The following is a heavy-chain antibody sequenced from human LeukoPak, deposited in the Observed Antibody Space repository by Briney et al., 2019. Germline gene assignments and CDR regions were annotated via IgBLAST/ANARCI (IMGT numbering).Heavy chain of an antibody. CDR2: IYPGDSDT. D-gene: IGHD6-13*01. Sequence: GESLKISCKGSGYSFTSYWIGWVRQMPGKGLEWMGIIYPGDSDTRYSPSFHGQVTISADKSISTAYLQWSSLKASDTVIYYCARRVAAAFDYWGQGTLVTVSS. V-gene: IGHV5-51*01. J-gene: IGHJ4*02. CDR1: GYSFTSYW. CDR3: ARRVAAAFDY.